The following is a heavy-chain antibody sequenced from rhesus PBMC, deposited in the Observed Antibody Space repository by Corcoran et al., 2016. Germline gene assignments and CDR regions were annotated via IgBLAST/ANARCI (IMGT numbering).Heavy chain of an antibody. J-gene: IGHJ4*01. Sequence: EVQLVESGGGLVQPGGSLRLFCAAYVFTFIPYNLYWFRQAPGKGLEWISGINTGGDSTYYADSVKGRFTISRDNSKNTLYLQMNSLRAEDTAVYYCATRKGQGDYWGQGVLVTVSS. D-gene: IGHD6-25*01. V-gene: IGHV3S25*01. CDR3: ATRKGQGDY. CDR1: VFTFIPYN. CDR2: INTGGDST.